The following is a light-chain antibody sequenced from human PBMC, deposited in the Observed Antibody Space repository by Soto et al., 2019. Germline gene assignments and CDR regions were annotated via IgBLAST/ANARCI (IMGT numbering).Light chain of an antibody. Sequence: EIVLTRSPGTLSLSPGERATLSCRASQSVSSTYLGWYQQKPGQAPRLIIYGASRRATDIPDRFSGSGSGTDFTLTISRLEPEDFAVYYCQQYGSSPWTFGQGTKVEIK. V-gene: IGKV3-20*01. J-gene: IGKJ1*01. CDR2: GAS. CDR1: QSVSSTY. CDR3: QQYGSSPWT.